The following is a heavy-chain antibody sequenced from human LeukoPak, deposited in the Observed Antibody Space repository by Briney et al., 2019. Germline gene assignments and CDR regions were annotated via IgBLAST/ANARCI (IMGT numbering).Heavy chain of an antibody. V-gene: IGHV4-4*07. CDR1: GGSISSYY. Sequence: SETLSLTCTVSGGSISSYYWSWIRQPAGKGLEWIGRIYTSGSTNYNPSLKSRVTMSVDTSKNQFSLKLSSVTAADTAVYYCARDTYNYGSSAYYFDYWGQGTLVTVSS. D-gene: IGHD5-18*01. CDR3: ARDTYNYGSSAYYFDY. CDR2: IYTSGST. J-gene: IGHJ4*02.